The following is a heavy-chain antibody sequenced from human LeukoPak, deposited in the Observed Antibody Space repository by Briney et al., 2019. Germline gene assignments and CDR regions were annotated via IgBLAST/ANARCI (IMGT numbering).Heavy chain of an antibody. J-gene: IGHJ4*02. CDR3: ARGRLGELSLIPYYFDY. CDR1: GYTFTGYY. Sequence: ASVQVSCKASGYTFTGYYMHWVRQAPGQGLEWMGWINPNSGGTNYAQKFQGRVTMTRDTSISTAYMELSRLRSDDTAVYYCARGRLGELSLIPYYFDYWGQGTLVTVSS. CDR2: INPNSGGT. V-gene: IGHV1-2*02. D-gene: IGHD3-16*02.